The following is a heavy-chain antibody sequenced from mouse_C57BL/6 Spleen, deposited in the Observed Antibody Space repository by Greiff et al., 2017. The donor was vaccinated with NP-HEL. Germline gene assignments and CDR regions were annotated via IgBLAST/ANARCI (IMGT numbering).Heavy chain of an antibody. CDR1: GFTFSDYG. CDR3: ARRGYGGYFDV. J-gene: IGHJ1*03. V-gene: IGHV5-15*01. CDR2: ISNLAYSI. D-gene: IGHD3-1*01. Sequence: EVQGVESGGGLVQPGGSLKLSCAASGFTFSDYGMAWVRQAPRKGPEWVAFISNLAYSIYYADTVTGRFTISRENAKNTLYLEMSSLRSEDTAMYYCARRGYGGYFDVWGTGTTVTVSS.